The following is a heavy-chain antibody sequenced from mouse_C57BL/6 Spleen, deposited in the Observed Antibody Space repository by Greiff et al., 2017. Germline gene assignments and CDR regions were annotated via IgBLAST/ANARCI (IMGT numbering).Heavy chain of an antibody. J-gene: IGHJ1*03. V-gene: IGHV5-17*01. Sequence: EVNVVESGGGLVKPGGSLKLSCAASGFTFSDYGMHWVRQAPEKGLEWVAYISSGSSTIYYADTVKGRFTISRDNAKNTLFLQMTSLRSEDTAMYYCAKKVYYDYDGWYFGVWGTGTTVTVSS. CDR1: GFTFSDYG. D-gene: IGHD2-4*01. CDR2: ISSGSSTI. CDR3: AKKVYYDYDGWYFGV.